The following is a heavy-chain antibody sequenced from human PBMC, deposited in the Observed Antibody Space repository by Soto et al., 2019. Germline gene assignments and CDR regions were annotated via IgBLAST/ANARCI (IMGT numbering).Heavy chain of an antibody. J-gene: IGHJ6*03. CDR2: ISWNSGSI. CDR1: GFTFDDYA. Sequence: GGSLRLSCAASGFTFDDYAMHWVRQAPGKGLEWVSGISWNSGSIGYADSVKGRFTISRDNAKNSLYLQMNSLRAEDTALYYCAKDINIFGPSDYYYYYMDVWGKGTTVTVSS. V-gene: IGHV3-9*01. CDR3: AKDINIFGPSDYYYYYMDV. D-gene: IGHD3-3*02.